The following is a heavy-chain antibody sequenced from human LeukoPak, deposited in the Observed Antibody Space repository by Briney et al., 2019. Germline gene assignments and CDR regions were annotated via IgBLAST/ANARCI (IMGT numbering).Heavy chain of an antibody. D-gene: IGHD4-11*01. V-gene: IGHV3-48*02. J-gene: IGHJ4*02. Sequence: GGSLRLSCAASGFTFSSYNMNWVRQAPGKGLEWISYISSSTSTIHYADSVKGRFTISRDNAKNSLYLQMNSLRDEDTAVYYCAGDYGNHGEYFDYWGQGTLVTVSS. CDR3: AGDYGNHGEYFDY. CDR1: GFTFSSYN. CDR2: ISSSTSTI.